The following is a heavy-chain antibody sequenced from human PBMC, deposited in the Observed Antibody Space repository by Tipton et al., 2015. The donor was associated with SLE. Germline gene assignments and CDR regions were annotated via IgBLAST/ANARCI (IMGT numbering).Heavy chain of an antibody. CDR2: INHSGST. J-gene: IGHJ4*02. D-gene: IGHD5-12*01. CDR3: ARGMYSGYVY. Sequence: TLSLTCAVYGGSFSGYYWSWIRQPPGKGLEWIGEINHSGSTNYNPSLKSRVTISIDTSKNQFSLKLSSVTAADTAVYYCARGMYSGYVYWGQGTLVTVSS. V-gene: IGHV4-34*01. CDR1: GGSFSGYY.